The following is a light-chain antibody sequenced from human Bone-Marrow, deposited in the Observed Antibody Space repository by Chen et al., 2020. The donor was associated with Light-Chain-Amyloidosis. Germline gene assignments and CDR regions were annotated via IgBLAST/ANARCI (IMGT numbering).Light chain of an antibody. Sequence: EIVMTQPLATLSVYPGERATLSCRASQSVSSNLAWYQQKPGQAPRLLIYGASIRATGIPARFSCSGSGTEFTLTISSLQSEDFAVYYCQQYNNWPLTFGGGTKVEIK. J-gene: IGKJ4*01. CDR3: QQYNNWPLT. CDR2: GAS. V-gene: IGKV3D-15*01. CDR1: QSVSSN.